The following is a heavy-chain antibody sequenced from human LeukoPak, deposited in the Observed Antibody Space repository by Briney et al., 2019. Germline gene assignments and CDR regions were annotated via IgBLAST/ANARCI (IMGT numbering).Heavy chain of an antibody. D-gene: IGHD3-10*02. CDR3: AELGITMIGGV. CDR2: ISSSGSAI. CDR1: GFTFSSYA. Sequence: PGRSLRLSCAASGFTFSSYAMYWVRQAPGKGLEWVSYISSSGSAIYYADSVKGRFTISRDNAKNSLYLQMNSLRAEDTAVYYCAELGITMIGGVWGKGTTVTISS. V-gene: IGHV3-48*03. J-gene: IGHJ6*04.